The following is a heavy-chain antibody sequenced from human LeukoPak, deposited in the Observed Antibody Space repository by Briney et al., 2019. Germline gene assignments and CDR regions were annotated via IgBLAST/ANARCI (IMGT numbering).Heavy chain of an antibody. CDR2: IIPIFGTA. V-gene: IGHV1-69*13. J-gene: IGHJ5*02. Sequence: ASVKVSCKASGGTFSSYAISWVRQAPGQGLEWMGGIIPIFGTANYAQKFQGRVTITADESTSTAYMELSSLRSEDTAVYYCASLGPRAGDLGWFDPWGQGTLVTVSS. D-gene: IGHD1-26*01. CDR3: ASLGPRAGDLGWFDP. CDR1: GGTFSSYA.